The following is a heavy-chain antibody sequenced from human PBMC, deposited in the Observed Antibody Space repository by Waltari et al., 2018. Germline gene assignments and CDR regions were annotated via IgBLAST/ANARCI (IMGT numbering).Heavy chain of an antibody. D-gene: IGHD2-15*01. CDR2: IYHSGST. Sequence: QVQLQESGPGLVKPSETLSLPCAVSGSYISSGYYWGWIRQPPGKGLEWIGCIYHSGSTYYNPSLKSRVTISVDTSKNQFSLKLSSVTAADTAVYYCARTVVVVAANLNWFDPWGQGTLVTVSS. J-gene: IGHJ5*02. CDR3: ARTVVVVAANLNWFDP. V-gene: IGHV4-38-2*01. CDR1: GSYISSGYY.